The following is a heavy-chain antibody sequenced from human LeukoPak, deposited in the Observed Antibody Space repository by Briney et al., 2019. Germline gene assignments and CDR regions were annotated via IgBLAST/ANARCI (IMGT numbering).Heavy chain of an antibody. J-gene: IGHJ5*02. D-gene: IGHD5-18*01. Sequence: ASVKVSCKASGYTFTSYGISWVRQAPGQGLEWMGWISAYNGNTNYAQKLQGRVTMTTDTSTSTAYMELRSLRSDDTAVYYRARVTGGYSYGYPHWFDPWGQGTLVTVSS. CDR2: ISAYNGNT. CDR1: GYTFTSYG. CDR3: ARVTGGYSYGYPHWFDP. V-gene: IGHV1-18*01.